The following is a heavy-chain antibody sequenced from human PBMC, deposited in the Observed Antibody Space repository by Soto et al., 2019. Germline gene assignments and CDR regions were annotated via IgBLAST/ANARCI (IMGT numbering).Heavy chain of an antibody. J-gene: IGHJ5*02. CDR3: AKDAVYKDGLWLMDS. CDR2: VTGSGGQI. D-gene: IGHD2-21*01. Sequence: GGSLRLSCAASGFTISTYAMTWVRQAPGKGLEGVSGVTGSGGQIHYADSVKGRFTISKDNSKNTLYLQMSSLREEDTALYYCAKDAVYKDGLWLMDSWGQGTLVTVSS. CDR1: GFTISTYA. V-gene: IGHV3-23*01.